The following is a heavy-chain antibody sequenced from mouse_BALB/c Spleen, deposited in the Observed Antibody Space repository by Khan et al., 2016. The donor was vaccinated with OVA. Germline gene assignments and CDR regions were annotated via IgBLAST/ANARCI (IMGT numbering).Heavy chain of an antibody. J-gene: IGHJ4*01. D-gene: IGHD2-10*01. CDR3: ARQPYYHYNIMDY. V-gene: IGHV2-6-1*01. Sequence: VQLQESGPGLVAPSQSLSITCTISGFSLTNYGVHWVRQPPGKSLEWLVVIWNDGNTAYNSALKSRLTISKDNSKRKVFLKMNSLQTDDTAMYFCARQPYYHYNIMDYWGQGTSVTVSS. CDR2: IWNDGNT. CDR1: GFSLTNYG.